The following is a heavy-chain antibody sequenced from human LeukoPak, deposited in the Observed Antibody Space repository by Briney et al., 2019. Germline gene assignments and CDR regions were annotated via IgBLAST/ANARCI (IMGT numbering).Heavy chain of an antibody. D-gene: IGHD3-3*01. V-gene: IGHV4-34*01. CDR3: ATKRHDFWSGLSR. J-gene: IGHJ4*02. CDR1: GGSFSGYY. Sequence: SETLSLTCAVYGGSFSGYYWSWLRQPPVKGLEWIGEINHSGSTNYNPSLKSRVTISVDTSKNQFSLKLSSVTAADTAVYYCATKRHDFWSGLSRWGQGTLVTVSS. CDR2: INHSGST.